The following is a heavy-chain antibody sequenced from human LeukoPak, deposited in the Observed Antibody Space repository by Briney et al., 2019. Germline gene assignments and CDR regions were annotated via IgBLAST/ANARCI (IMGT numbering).Heavy chain of an antibody. Sequence: GGSLRLSCAASAFTFSSYAMTWVRQAPGKGLEWVSTISGSGSSTYYSDSVKGRFTISRDNSKNTLYLQMNSLRAKDTAVYFCAKGPTYWYFDLWGRGTLVTVSS. CDR2: ISGSGSST. V-gene: IGHV3-23*01. CDR1: AFTFSSYA. CDR3: AKGPTYWYFDL. J-gene: IGHJ2*01.